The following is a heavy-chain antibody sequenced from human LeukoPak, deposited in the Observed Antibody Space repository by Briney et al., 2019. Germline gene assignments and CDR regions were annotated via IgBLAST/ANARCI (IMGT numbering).Heavy chain of an antibody. D-gene: IGHD5-24*01. V-gene: IGHV3-23*01. CDR2: ISGSGGST. J-gene: IGHJ4*02. Sequence: PGGSLRLSCAASGFTFSSYAMSWVRQAPGKGLEWVSAISGSGGSTYYADSVKGRFTISRDNSKNTLYLQMNSLRAEDTAVYYCAKQARDGYNSPDRPAAYFDYWGQGTLVTVSS. CDR3: AKQARDGYNSPDRPAAYFDY. CDR1: GFTFSSYA.